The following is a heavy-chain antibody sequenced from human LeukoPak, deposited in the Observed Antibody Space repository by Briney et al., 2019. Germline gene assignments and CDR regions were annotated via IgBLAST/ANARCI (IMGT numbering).Heavy chain of an antibody. J-gene: IGHJ5*02. CDR1: GGTFSSYA. D-gene: IGHD3-16*01. V-gene: IGHV1-69*01. CDR3: ARGAGGDLGYLSWFDP. Sequence: SVKVSCKASGGTFSSYAISWVRQAPGQGLEWMGGIIPIFDTANYAQKFQGRVTITADESTSTAYMELSSLRSEDTAVYYCARGAGGDLGYLSWFDPWGQGTLVTVSS. CDR2: IIPIFDTA.